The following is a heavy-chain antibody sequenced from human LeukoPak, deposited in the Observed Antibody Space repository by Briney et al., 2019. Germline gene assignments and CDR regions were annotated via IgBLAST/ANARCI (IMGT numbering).Heavy chain of an antibody. CDR3: ARTAARQDAFNI. CDR1: GYTFTSYG. J-gene: IGHJ3*02. V-gene: IGHV1-18*01. CDR2: ISAYNGNT. D-gene: IGHD6-25*01. Sequence: ASVKVSCKASGYTFTSYGISWVRQAPGQGLEWMGWISAYNGNTNYAQKLQDRVTMTRDTSTSTVYMELSSLLSDDTAVYYCARTAARQDAFNIWGQGTKVTVSS.